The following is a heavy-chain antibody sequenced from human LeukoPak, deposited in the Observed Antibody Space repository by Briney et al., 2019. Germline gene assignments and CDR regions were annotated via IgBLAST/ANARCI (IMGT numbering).Heavy chain of an antibody. D-gene: IGHD4-23*01. CDR2: INPNSGST. CDR3: ARVDPLLTPSRYFDL. V-gene: IGHV1-2*02. CDR1: GYTFTGYY. J-gene: IGHJ2*01. Sequence: ASVKVSCKASGYTFTGYYMHWVRQAPGQGLEWMGWINPNSGSTNYAQKFQGRVTMTRDTSISTAYMELSRLRSDDTAVYYCARVDPLLTPSRYFDLWGRGTLVTVSS.